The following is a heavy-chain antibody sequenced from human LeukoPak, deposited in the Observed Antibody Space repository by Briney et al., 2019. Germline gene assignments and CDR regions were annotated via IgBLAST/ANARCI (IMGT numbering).Heavy chain of an antibody. J-gene: IGHJ4*02. CDR1: GGSISSSIYY. V-gene: IGHV4-39*07. D-gene: IGHD5-12*01. CDR2: IYYSGST. CDR3: ARGWGHIVATIIGNDREPFDY. Sequence: SETLSLTCTVSGGSISSSIYYWGGIRQPPGKGLEWIGSIYYSGSTYYNPSLKSRVTISVDTSKNQFSLKLTSVTAADTAVYYCARGWGHIVATIIGNDREPFDYWGQGTLVTVSS.